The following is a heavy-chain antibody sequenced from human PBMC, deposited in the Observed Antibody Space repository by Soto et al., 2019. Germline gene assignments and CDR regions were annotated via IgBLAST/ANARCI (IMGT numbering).Heavy chain of an antibody. D-gene: IGHD3-10*01. CDR3: ARMLTMVRGVTGLRDFDY. V-gene: IGHV3-23*01. J-gene: IGHJ4*02. CDR1: GFPFSSYA. CDR2: ISGSGTTI. Sequence: EVQLLESGGGLVQPGGSLRLSCAASGFPFSSYAMSWVRQAPGRGLEWVSVISGSGTTIYYTDSVKGRFTISRDTSMNTLYLQMNSLRAEDTAAYYCARMLTMVRGVTGLRDFDYWGQGTLVTVSS.